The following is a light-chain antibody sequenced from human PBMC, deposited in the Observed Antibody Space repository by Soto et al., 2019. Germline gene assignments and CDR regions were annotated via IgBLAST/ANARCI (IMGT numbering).Light chain of an antibody. CDR1: SSNVGDNA. V-gene: IGLV1-36*01. Sequence: QSVLTQAPSVSEAPRQRVTISCSGSSSNVGDNAVNWYQQLPGKAPKLLIYYDDLLTSGVSDRFSGFKSGTSASLTISGLQSEDEGDYYCAAWDDSLNAWVFGGGTKLTVL. CDR2: YDD. CDR3: AAWDDSLNAWV. J-gene: IGLJ3*02.